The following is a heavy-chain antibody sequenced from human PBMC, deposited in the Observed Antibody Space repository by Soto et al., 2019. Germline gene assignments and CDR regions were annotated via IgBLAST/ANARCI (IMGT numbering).Heavy chain of an antibody. J-gene: IGHJ6*02. Sequence: QVQLVQSGAEVRRPGASVKVSCKASGYTFSNDGINWVRQAPGQGLEWMGWISAYNGNTEYAQNFQGRVTRTTDTSTSTAYMGLRSLRSDDTAVYSCARGGPASADYYYGMDVWGLGTTVTVSS. CDR2: ISAYNGNT. D-gene: IGHD3-10*01. CDR3: ARGGPASADYYYGMDV. CDR1: GYTFSNDG. V-gene: IGHV1-18*01.